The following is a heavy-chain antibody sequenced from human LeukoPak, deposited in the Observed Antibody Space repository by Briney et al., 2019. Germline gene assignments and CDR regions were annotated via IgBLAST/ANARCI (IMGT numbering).Heavy chain of an antibody. CDR3: AKDQDYYYYYGMDV. CDR2: ISWNSGSI. CDR1: GFTFDDYA. J-gene: IGHJ6*02. Sequence: TGGSLRLSCAASGFTFDDYAMHWVRQAPGKGLEWVSGISWNSGSIGYADSVKGRFTISRDNAKNSLYLQMNSLRAEDTALYYCAKDQDYYYYYGMDVWGQGTTVTVSS. V-gene: IGHV3-9*01.